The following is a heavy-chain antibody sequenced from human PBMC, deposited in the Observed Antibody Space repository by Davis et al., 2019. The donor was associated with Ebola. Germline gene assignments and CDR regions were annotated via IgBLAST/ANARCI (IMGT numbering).Heavy chain of an antibody. CDR2: FFYTGYS. D-gene: IGHD1-26*01. CDR3: AIQIVGATRVFDY. J-gene: IGHJ4*02. CDR1: GGSISSSRYY. V-gene: IGHV4-39*01. Sequence: SETLSLTCSVSGGSISSSRYYWGWIRQPPGEGLQWIGSFFYTGYSYFNPSLKSRVTVSVDTSKNQFSLKLDSVTAADTAVYYCAIQIVGATRVFDYWGQGTLVTVSS.